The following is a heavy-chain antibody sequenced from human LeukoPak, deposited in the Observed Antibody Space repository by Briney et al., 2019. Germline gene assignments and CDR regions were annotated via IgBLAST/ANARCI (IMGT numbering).Heavy chain of an antibody. CDR1: GYTFTSYG. J-gene: IGHJ4*02. CDR3: ARDQPYSGSYYRGALFDY. CDR2: ISAYNGNT. V-gene: IGHV1-18*01. D-gene: IGHD1-26*01. Sequence: ASVKVSCKASGYTFTSYGISWVRQAPGQGLEWMGWISAYNGNTNYAQKLQGRVTMTTDTSTSTAYMELRSLRSDDTAVYYCARDQPYSGSYYRGALFDYWGQGTLVTVSS.